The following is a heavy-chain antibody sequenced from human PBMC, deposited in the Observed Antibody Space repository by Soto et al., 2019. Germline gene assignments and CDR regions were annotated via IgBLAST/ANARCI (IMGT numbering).Heavy chain of an antibody. Sequence: PSETLSLTCAVYGGSFSGYYWSWIRQPPGKGLEWIGEINHSGSTNYNPSLKSRVTISVDTSKNQFSLKLSSVTAADTAVYYCAREPGSSSSYFDYWGQGTLVTAPQ. CDR1: GGSFSGYY. CDR2: INHSGST. V-gene: IGHV4-34*01. CDR3: AREPGSSSSYFDY. D-gene: IGHD6-6*01. J-gene: IGHJ4*02.